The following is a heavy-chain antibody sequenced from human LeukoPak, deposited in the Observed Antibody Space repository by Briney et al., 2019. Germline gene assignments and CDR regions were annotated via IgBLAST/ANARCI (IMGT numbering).Heavy chain of an antibody. Sequence: GGSLRLSCAASGFIFSNYGMHWVRQAPGKGLEWVALTWYDESNKYYADSVKGRFTISRDNSKNTLYLQMNSLRAEDTAVYYCARDRYSSAWYEEWGQGTLVTVSS. CDR3: ARDRYSSAWYEE. CDR2: TWYDESNK. V-gene: IGHV3-33*01. CDR1: GFIFSNYG. D-gene: IGHD6-19*01. J-gene: IGHJ4*02.